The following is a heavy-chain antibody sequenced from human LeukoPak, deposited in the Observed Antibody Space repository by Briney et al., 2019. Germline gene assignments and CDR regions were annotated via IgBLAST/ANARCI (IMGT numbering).Heavy chain of an antibody. D-gene: IGHD7-27*01. J-gene: IGHJ4*02. CDR1: GYTFTSYY. CDR3: ARVKTGVAHGSEFDY. V-gene: IGHV1-46*01. CDR2: INPSGGST. Sequence: GASVNVSCKASGYTFTSYYMHWVRQAPGQGLEWMGIINPSGGSTSYAQKFQGRVTMTRDTSTSTVYMELSSLRSEDTAVYYCARVKTGVAHGSEFDYWGQGTLVTVSS.